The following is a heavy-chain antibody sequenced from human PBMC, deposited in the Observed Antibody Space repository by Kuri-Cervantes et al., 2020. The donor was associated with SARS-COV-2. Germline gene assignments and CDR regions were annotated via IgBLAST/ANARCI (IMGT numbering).Heavy chain of an antibody. CDR3: ARLLDTAMAPFDY. CDR2: IYYSGTT. J-gene: IGHJ4*02. CDR1: GGSISSYY. D-gene: IGHD5-18*01. Sequence: SETLSLTCTVSGGSISSYYWSWIRQPPGKGLEWIGYIYYSGTTRYNPSLKSRVTISVDTSKNQFSLKLSSVTAADTAVYYCARLLDTAMAPFDYWGQGTLVTVSS. V-gene: IGHV4-59*01.